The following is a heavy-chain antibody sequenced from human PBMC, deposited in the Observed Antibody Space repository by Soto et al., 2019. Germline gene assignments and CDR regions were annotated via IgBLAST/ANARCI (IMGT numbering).Heavy chain of an antibody. J-gene: IGHJ4*02. D-gene: IGHD3-22*01. CDR2: IYPSDSDT. CDR1: GYNFAAYW. V-gene: IGHV5-51*01. Sequence: GESLKISCKGSGYNFAAYWIGWVRQMPGRGLEWMGTIYPSDSDTRYSPSFQGQVTISADKSISTAYLQWSSLKDSDTAMYYCTRRSWYDNSGYSDFDYSGQGTLVTVSS. CDR3: TRRSWYDNSGYSDFDY.